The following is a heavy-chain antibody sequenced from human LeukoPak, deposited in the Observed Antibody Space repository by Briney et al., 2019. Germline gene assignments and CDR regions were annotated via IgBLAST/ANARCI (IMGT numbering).Heavy chain of an antibody. J-gene: IGHJ4*02. CDR1: GGSISRYY. CDR2: IYYTGRA. Sequence: SETLSLTCTVSGGSISRYYWSWIRQHPGTGLEWIGYIYYTGRADYNPSLKSRVSMSVDTSKNQFSLRVNSTTAADTAVYYCARGDFWSGAPTDWGQGTLVTVSS. V-gene: IGHV4-59*01. CDR3: ARGDFWSGAPTD. D-gene: IGHD3-3*01.